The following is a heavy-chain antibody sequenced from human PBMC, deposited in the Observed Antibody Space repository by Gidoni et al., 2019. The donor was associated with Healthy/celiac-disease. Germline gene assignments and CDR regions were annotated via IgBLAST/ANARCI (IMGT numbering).Heavy chain of an antibody. CDR1: GGSISSYY. CDR2: IYYSGCT. Sequence: QVQLQESGPGLVKPSETLSLTCTVSGGSISSYYWSWIRQPPGKGLEWIGYIYYSGCTNYNPSLKSRVTISVDTSKNQFSLKLSSVTAADTAVYYCARTHTAMARWGFDIWGQGTMVTVSS. CDR3: ARTHTAMARWGFDI. V-gene: IGHV4-59*01. D-gene: IGHD5-18*01. J-gene: IGHJ3*02.